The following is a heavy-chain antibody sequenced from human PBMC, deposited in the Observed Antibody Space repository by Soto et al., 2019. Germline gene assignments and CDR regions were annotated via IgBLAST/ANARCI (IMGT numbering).Heavy chain of an antibody. Sequence: PGGSLRLSCVASGFMFSSYAMSWVRQAPGKGLEWVAAISPSGENTYYPDSVRGRFTISRDNSKNTLYLQMNNLRVGDKAVYYCADGGEWSFNFEYWGQGALVTVSS. CDR1: GFMFSSYA. D-gene: IGHD3-3*01. J-gene: IGHJ4*02. CDR3: ADGGEWSFNFEY. V-gene: IGHV3-23*01. CDR2: ISPSGENT.